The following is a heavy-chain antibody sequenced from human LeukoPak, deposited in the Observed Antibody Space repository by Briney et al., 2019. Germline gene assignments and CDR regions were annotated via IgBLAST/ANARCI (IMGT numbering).Heavy chain of an antibody. CDR1: GGSISSYY. V-gene: IGHV4-4*07. CDR3: ARDRWYYFDY. D-gene: IGHD6-13*01. J-gene: IGHJ4*02. Sequence: SETLSLTCTVSGGSISSYYWSWIRQPAGKGLEWIGRIYSTGSTNYNPSLKSRVTMSVDTSKNQFSLRLRSVTAADTAVYYCARDRWYYFDYWGQGTLVTVSS. CDR2: IYSTGST.